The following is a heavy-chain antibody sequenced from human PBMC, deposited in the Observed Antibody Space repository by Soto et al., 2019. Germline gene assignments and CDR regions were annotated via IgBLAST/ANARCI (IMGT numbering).Heavy chain of an antibody. CDR1: GGSLSGYY. V-gene: IGHV4-34*01. Sequence: QVQLQQWGAGLLKPSETLSLNCAVTGGSLSGYYWSWIRQPPGKGLEWIGEVKDGGHTNYSPSLRGGATTSQXTSNNQFSLRLNSVTAADTGVYYCARGQEGVVATHWDQGSLVTVSS. CDR2: VKDGGHT. CDR3: ARGQEGVVATH. D-gene: IGHD5-12*01. J-gene: IGHJ4*02.